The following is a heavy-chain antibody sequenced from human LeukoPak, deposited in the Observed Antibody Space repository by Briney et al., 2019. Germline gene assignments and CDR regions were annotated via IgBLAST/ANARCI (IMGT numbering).Heavy chain of an antibody. CDR2: ISAYNGNT. D-gene: IGHD3-3*01. CDR1: GYTFTSYG. J-gene: IGHJ4*02. CDR3: ARDLRFGDFWSGYYTHNDY. Sequence: GASVKVSCKASGYTFTSYGISWVRQAPGQGLEWMGWISAYNGNTNYAQKLQGRVTMTTDTSTSTAYMELRSLRSDDTAVYYCARDLRFGDFWSGYYTHNDYWGQGTLVTVSS. V-gene: IGHV1-18*01.